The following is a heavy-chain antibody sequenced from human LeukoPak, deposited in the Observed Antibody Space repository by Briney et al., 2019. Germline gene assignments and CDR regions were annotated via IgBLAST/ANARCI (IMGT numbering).Heavy chain of an antibody. Sequence: GESLKISCKGSGYRLTSYWLSRVRQMPGKGLEWMGIIYPADSDTRYSPSFQGQVTFSADKSISTAYLQWSSLKASDTAMYYCARPGSIDYWGQGTLVTVSS. CDR3: ARPGSIDY. CDR2: IYPADSDT. J-gene: IGHJ4*02. CDR1: GYRLTSYW. V-gene: IGHV5-51*01. D-gene: IGHD7-27*01.